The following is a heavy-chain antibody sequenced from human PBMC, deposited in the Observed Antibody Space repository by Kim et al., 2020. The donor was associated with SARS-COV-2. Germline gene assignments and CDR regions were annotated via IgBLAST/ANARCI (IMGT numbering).Heavy chain of an antibody. D-gene: IGHD5-12*01. J-gene: IGHJ4*02. V-gene: IGHV3-9*01. Sequence: ADSVKGRFTISRDNAKNSLYLQMNSLRAEDTALYYCAKGGVEMATKTFDYWGQGTLVTVSS. CDR3: AKGGVEMATKTFDY.